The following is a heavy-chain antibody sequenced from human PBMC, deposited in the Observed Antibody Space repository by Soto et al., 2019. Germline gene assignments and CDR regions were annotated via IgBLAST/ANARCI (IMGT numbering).Heavy chain of an antibody. CDR1: GGTFSRYT. CDR2: INPMFGKP. V-gene: IGHV1-69*01. Sequence: QVQLVQSGPEVKKPGSSVKVSCKASGGTFSRYTINWVRQAPGQGLEWMGGINPMFGKPTYAQKFQGRVTITADESTSTGYMELRSLRSDDTAVYYCASAGALYDSSAYYFLYWGQRTLVAVST. J-gene: IGHJ4*02. D-gene: IGHD3-22*01. CDR3: ASAGALYDSSAYYFLY.